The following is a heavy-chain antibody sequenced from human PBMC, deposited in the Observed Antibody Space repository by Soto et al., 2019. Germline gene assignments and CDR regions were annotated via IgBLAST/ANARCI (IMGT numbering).Heavy chain of an antibody. V-gene: IGHV1-69*06. D-gene: IGHD5-12*01. J-gene: IGHJ4*02. CDR2: IIPIFGTA. Sequence: SVKVSCKASGGTSSSYAISWVRQAPGQGLEWMGGIIPIFGTANYAQKFQGRVTITADKSTSTAYMELSSLRSEDTAVYYCARGGDGYNYVYWGQGTLVTVSA. CDR3: ARGGDGYNYVY. CDR1: GGTSSSYA.